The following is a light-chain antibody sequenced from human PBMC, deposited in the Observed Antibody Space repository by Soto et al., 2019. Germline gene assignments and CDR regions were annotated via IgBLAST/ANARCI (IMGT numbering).Light chain of an antibody. CDR2: ATS. CDR3: QQSYTLPLT. Sequence: DIQLTQSPSSLSASVGDRVTITCRASQIISSYLNWYQHKPGVAPKLLIYATSSLQSGVSSRFSGSGSGTEFTLTISSLQPEDFATYSCQQSYTLPLTFGVGTKVETK. J-gene: IGKJ4*02. CDR1: QIISSY. V-gene: IGKV1-39*01.